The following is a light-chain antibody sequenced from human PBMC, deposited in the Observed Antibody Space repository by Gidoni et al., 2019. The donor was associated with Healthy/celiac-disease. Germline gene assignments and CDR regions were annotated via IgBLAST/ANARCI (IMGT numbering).Light chain of an antibody. Sequence: QSPLTHPASVSGSPGPSITISCTGTSSDVGGYNYVPWYQQPPGKAPKLMIDEVSNRPSGVSNRFSGSKSGNTASLTISGLQAEDEADYYCSSYTSSSTLFGGGTKLTVL. CDR1: SSDVGGYNY. V-gene: IGLV2-14*01. J-gene: IGLJ3*02. CDR2: EVS. CDR3: SSYTSSSTL.